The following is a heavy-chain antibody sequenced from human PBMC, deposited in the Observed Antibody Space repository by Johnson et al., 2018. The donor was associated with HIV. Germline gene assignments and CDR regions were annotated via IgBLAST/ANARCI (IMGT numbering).Heavy chain of an antibody. CDR3: ARDALLRFLEWFI. CDR1: GFTFSSYA. Sequence: QVQLVESGGGLVQPGGSLRLSCAASGFTFSSYAMHWVRQAPGKGLEWVAVISYDGSNTYYADSVKGRFTISRNNSTNTLYRQRTSLRVEDTAVYYCARDALLRFLEWFIWGQGTMVTVSS. D-gene: IGHD3-3*01. V-gene: IGHV3-30-3*01. J-gene: IGHJ3*02. CDR2: ISYDGSNT.